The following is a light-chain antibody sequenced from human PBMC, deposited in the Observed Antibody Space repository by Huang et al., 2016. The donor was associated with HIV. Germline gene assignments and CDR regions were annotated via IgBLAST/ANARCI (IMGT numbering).Light chain of an antibody. V-gene: IGKV1-39*01. CDR2: SAS. J-gene: IGKJ2*01. CDR1: ENIRRY. CDR3: QGSLSIPHT. Sequence: DIQMTQSPSSLSASVGDRVTITCRASENIRRYLNWYQQKPGKPPKLLIHSASTLQSGVPSRFGGSGSGTDFTLTITSLQPEDFATYYCQGSLSIPHTFGQGTNLEIK.